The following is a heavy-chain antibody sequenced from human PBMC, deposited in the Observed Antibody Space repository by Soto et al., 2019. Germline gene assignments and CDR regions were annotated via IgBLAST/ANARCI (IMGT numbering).Heavy chain of an antibody. D-gene: IGHD6-13*01. CDR2: IWYDGSNK. CDR3: AREAAAGTFDY. CDR1: GFTFSSYG. J-gene: IGHJ4*02. Sequence: SLKISCAASGFTFSSYGMHWVRQAPGKGLEWVAVIWYDGSNKYYADSVKGRFTISRDNSKNTLYLQMNSLRAEDTAVYYCAREAAAGTFDYWGQGTLVTVSS. V-gene: IGHV3-33*08.